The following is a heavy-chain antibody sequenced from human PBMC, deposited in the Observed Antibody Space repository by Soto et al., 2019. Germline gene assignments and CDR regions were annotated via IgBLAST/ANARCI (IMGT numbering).Heavy chain of an antibody. CDR1: GFTFSSYW. CDR2: IKSDGSGT. CDR3: ARGDGDYYDGNGYLGRH. Sequence: EVQLVESGGGLVQPGGCLTLSCAASGFTFSSYWMHWVRQAPGKGLVWVARIKSDGSGTIYADSVKGRLTISRDNAKNTPYLQMNSLTAEDTAVYFCARGDGDYYDGNGYLGRHWGQGSLVTVSS. J-gene: IGHJ4*02. D-gene: IGHD3-22*01. V-gene: IGHV3-74*01.